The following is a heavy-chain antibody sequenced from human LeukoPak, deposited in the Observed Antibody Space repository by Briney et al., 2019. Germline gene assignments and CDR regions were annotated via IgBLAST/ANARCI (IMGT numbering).Heavy chain of an antibody. CDR2: VYNSGST. V-gene: IGHV4-39*07. CDR3: ARDTGRYAPETPGFTRFDP. D-gene: IGHD3-16*01. Sequence: PSETLSLTCTVSGGSISSANYYWGWIRQPSGKGLEWIGSVYNSGSTYYNPSLKSRVIVSLHMSQNQFSLRLTSVTAADTAIYYCARDTGRYAPETPGFTRFDPWGQGTLVTVSS. CDR1: GGSISSANYY. J-gene: IGHJ5*02.